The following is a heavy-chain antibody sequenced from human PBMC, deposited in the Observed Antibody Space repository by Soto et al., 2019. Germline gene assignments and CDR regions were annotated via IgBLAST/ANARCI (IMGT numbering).Heavy chain of an antibody. V-gene: IGHV3-30-3*01. Sequence: QVQLVESGGGVVQPGRSLRLSCAASGFTFSSYAMHWVRQAPGKGLEWVAVISYDGSNKYYADSVKGRFTISRDNSKNTLYLQMNSLRAEDTAVYYCVRSGEARGGGYYYGMDVWGQGTTVTVSS. CDR3: VRSGEARGGGYYYGMDV. D-gene: IGHD7-27*01. CDR2: ISYDGSNK. CDR1: GFTFSSYA. J-gene: IGHJ6*02.